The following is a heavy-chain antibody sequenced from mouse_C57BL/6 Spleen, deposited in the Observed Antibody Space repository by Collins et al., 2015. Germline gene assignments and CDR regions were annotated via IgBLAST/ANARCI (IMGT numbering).Heavy chain of an antibody. D-gene: IGHD1-1*01. CDR1: GYAFSSYW. CDR3: ARKNLGSSYAMDY. J-gene: IGHJ4*01. Sequence: QVQLQQSGAELVKPGASVKISCKASGYAFSSYWMNWVKQRPGKGLEWIGQIYPGDGDTNYNGKFKGKATLTADKSSSTAYMQLSSLTSEDSAVYFCARKNLGSSYAMDYWGQGTSVTVSS. V-gene: IGHV1-80*01. CDR2: IYPGDGDT.